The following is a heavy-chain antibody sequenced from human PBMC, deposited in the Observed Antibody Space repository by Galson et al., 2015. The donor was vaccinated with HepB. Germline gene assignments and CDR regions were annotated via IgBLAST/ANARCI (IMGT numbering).Heavy chain of an antibody. D-gene: IGHD3-3*01. CDR2: MNPNSGNT. Sequence: SVKVSCKASGYTFTSYDINWVRQATGQGLEWMGWMNPNSGNTGYAQKFQGRVTMTRNTSISTAYMELSSLRSEDTAVYYCARAGSPDFWSGYNYYYYYMDVWGKGTTVTVSS. CDR1: GYTFTSYD. J-gene: IGHJ6*03. CDR3: ARAGSPDFWSGYNYYYYYMDV. V-gene: IGHV1-8*01.